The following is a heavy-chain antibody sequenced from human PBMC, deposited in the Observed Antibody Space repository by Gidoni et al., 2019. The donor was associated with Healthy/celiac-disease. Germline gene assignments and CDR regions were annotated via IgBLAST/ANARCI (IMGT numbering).Heavy chain of an antibody. J-gene: IGHJ4*02. CDR1: GFTSSSYA. CDR3: ARDEDTAMVFVFDY. D-gene: IGHD5-18*01. V-gene: IGHV3-30-3*01. CDR2: ISYDGSNK. Sequence: QVQLVESGGGVVQQGRSLRLSCAAAGFTSSSYAMHWVRQAPGKGLEGVAVISYDGSNKYYAASVKGRFTISRDNSKNTLYLQMNSLRAEDTAVYYCARDEDTAMVFVFDYWGQGTLVTVSS.